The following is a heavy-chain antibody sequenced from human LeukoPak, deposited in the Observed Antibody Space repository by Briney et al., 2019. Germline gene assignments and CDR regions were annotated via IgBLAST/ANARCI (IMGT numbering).Heavy chain of an antibody. CDR3: ARTRAYGGRPDY. J-gene: IGHJ4*02. CDR2: IYYSGST. Sequence: SQTLSLTCTVSGGSISSGSYYWSWIRQPPGKGLEWIGYIYYSGSTNYNPSLKSRVTISVDTSKNQFSLKLNSVTAADTAVYYCARTRAYGGRPDYWGQGTLVTVSS. CDR1: GGSISSGSYY. V-gene: IGHV4-61*01. D-gene: IGHD4-23*01.